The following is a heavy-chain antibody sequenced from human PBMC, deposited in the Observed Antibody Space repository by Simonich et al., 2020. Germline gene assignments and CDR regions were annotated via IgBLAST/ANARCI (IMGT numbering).Heavy chain of an antibody. Sequence: QVQLQESGPGLVKPSETLSLTCAVSGYSISSGYYWGWIRQPPAKGLEWIGSIYHSGRTYYNPTPKSRVTISVDTSKNRFSLKLSSVTAADTAVYYCARVGYSNYYYYGMDVWGQGTTVTVSS. CDR3: ARVGYSNYYYYGMDV. CDR2: IYHSGRT. J-gene: IGHJ6*02. V-gene: IGHV4-38-2*01. D-gene: IGHD6-13*01. CDR1: GYSISSGYY.